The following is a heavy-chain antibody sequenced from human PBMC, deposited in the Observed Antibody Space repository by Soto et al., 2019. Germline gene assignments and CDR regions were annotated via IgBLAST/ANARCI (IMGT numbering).Heavy chain of an antibody. CDR3: ARAGADYLLSFGL. J-gene: IGHJ4*02. V-gene: IGHV2-5*02. CDR2: IYGDDDK. D-gene: IGHD3-3*01. Sequence: VAWIRQPPGKALECLALIYGDDDKRYSPSMKHRLAISKDTSRNRVVLTITNMNPEDTGTYLCARAGADYLLSFGLWGPGTLVTVSS.